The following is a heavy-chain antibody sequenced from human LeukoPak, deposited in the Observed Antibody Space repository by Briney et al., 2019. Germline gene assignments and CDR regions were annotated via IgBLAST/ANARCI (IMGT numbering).Heavy chain of an antibody. Sequence: PSGTPSLTCAVSGDSISSTNWWSWVRQSPGKGLEWIGEIFHSGSSNYNPSLQSRVTLSVDKSKNQFSLKLTSVTAADTAMYYCARVGRGYYDSSGYCVSWGQGTLVTVST. CDR3: ARVGRGYYDSSGYCVS. CDR1: GDSISSTNW. D-gene: IGHD3-22*01. V-gene: IGHV4-4*02. J-gene: IGHJ5*02. CDR2: IFHSGSS.